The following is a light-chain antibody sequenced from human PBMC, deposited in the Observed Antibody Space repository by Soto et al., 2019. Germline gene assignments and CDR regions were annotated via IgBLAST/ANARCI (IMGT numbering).Light chain of an antibody. CDR1: SSNIGAGYD. CDR3: QSYDSSREV. J-gene: IGLJ1*01. Sequence: QSVLTQPPSVSGAPGQRVTISCTGSSSNIGAGYDVHWYQQLPGTAPKLLIYGNSNRPSGVPDRFSGSKSGTSASLAITGLQAEDEADYYCQSYDSSREVFGTGTKLTV. CDR2: GNS. V-gene: IGLV1-40*01.